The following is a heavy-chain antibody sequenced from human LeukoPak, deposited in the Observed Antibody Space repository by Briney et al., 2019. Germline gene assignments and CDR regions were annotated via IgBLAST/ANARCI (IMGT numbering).Heavy chain of an antibody. CDR2: MNPNSGNT. CDR1: GYTFTSYG. D-gene: IGHD3-10*01. V-gene: IGHV1-8*02. CDR3: ARVGAPRLLWFGELPLENYMDV. Sequence: GASVKVSCKASGYTFTSYGISWVRQATGQGLEWMGWMNPNSGNTGYAQKFQGRVTMTRNTSISTAYMELRSLRSQDTAVYYCARVGAPRLLWFGELPLENYMDVWGKGTTVTVSS. J-gene: IGHJ6*03.